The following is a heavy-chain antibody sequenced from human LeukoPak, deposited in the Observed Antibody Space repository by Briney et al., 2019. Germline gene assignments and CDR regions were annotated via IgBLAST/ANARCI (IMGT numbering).Heavy chain of an antibody. J-gene: IGHJ4*02. CDR1: GGSISSGDYY. V-gene: IGHV4-30-4*08. CDR2: IYYSGST. Sequence: PSQTLSLTCTVSGGSISSGDYYWSWIRQPPGKGLEWIGYIYYSGSTYYNPSLKSRLTISVDTSKNQFSLKLSSVTAADTAVYYCARDRSGWALVDYWGQGTLVTVSS. CDR3: ARDRSGWALVDY. D-gene: IGHD3-3*01.